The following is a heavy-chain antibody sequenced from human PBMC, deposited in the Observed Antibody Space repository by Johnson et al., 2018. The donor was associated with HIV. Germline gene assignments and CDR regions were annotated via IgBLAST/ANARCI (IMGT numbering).Heavy chain of an antibody. CDR1: GFTVSSNY. V-gene: IGHV3-48*01. J-gene: IGHJ3*02. CDR3: ARVGTARPRVRSYDI. Sequence: VQLVESGGGLIQPGGSLRLSCAASGFTVSSNYMSWVRQAPGKGLEWVSYISSSSTSIYYADSVQGRFTVSRDNAKNSLSLQMSGLRAEDTAVYYCARVGTARPRVRSYDIWGQGTTVTVSS. D-gene: IGHD6-6*01. CDR2: ISSSSTSI.